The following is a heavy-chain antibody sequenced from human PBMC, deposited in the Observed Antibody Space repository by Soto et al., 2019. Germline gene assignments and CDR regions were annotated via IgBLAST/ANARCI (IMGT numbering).Heavy chain of an antibody. Sequence: SETLSLTCTVSGVSISSSSYCWGWIRQPPGKGLEWIGSIYYSGSTYYNPSLKSRVTISVDTSKNQFSLKLSSVTAADTAVYYCARRYYYYGMDVWGQGTTVTVSS. V-gene: IGHV4-39*01. CDR1: GVSISSSSYC. CDR2: IYYSGST. J-gene: IGHJ6*02. CDR3: ARRYYYYGMDV.